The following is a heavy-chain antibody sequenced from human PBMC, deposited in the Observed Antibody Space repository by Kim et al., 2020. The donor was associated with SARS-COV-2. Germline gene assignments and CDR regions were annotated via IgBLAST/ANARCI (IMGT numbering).Heavy chain of an antibody. V-gene: IGHV4-39*07. CDR2: IYYSGST. Sequence: SETLSLTCTVSGGSISSSSYYWGWIRQPPGKGLEWIGSIYYSGSTYYNPSLKSQVTISVDTSKNQFSLKLGSVTAADTAVYYCARDTSIAVAGPKSFDYWGQGTLVTVSS. J-gene: IGHJ4*02. CDR1: GGSISSSSYY. CDR3: ARDTSIAVAGPKSFDY. D-gene: IGHD6-19*01.